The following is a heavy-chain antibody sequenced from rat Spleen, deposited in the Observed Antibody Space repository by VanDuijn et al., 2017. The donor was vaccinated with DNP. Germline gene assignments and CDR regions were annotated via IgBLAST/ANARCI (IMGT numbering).Heavy chain of an antibody. CDR3: VRWNSGHFDY. Sequence: EVQLVESGGGLVQPGRSLKLSCAASGFTFSDYYMAWVRQAPTKGLEWVASIGSDGYAPYYGVSVKGRFTISRDNAKSTLYLQMNSLRSEDMATYYCVRWNSGHFDYWGQGVMVPVSS. D-gene: IGHD4-3*01. CDR1: GFTFSDYY. J-gene: IGHJ2*01. V-gene: IGHV5-22*01. CDR2: IGSDGYAP.